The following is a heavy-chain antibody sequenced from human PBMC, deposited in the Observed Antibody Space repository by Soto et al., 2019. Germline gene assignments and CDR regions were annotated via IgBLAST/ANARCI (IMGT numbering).Heavy chain of an antibody. CDR3: ARVPYDSSGPPTYYFDY. D-gene: IGHD3-22*01. J-gene: IGHJ4*02. V-gene: IGHV1-18*04. CDR1: GYTFTSYG. CDR2: ISGYNDNT. Sequence: QVQLVQSGGEVKKPGASVKVSCKASGYTFTSYGVAWVRQAPGQGLEWMGWISGYNDNTNYAQNLQGRVTMTTDTSTTTAYMELRSLRSDDTAVYYCARVPYDSSGPPTYYFDYWGQGTLVTVSS.